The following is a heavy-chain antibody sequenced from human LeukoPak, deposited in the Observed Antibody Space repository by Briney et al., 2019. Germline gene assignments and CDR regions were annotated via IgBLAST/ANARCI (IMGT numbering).Heavy chain of an antibody. J-gene: IGHJ6*03. Sequence: SVKVSRKASGGTFSSYAISWVRQAPGQGLEWMGGIIPIFGTANYAQKFQGRVTITADESTSTAYMELSSLRSEDTAVYYCARAPAYDFWSGYLGYYYYMDVWGKGTTVTVSS. CDR3: ARAPAYDFWSGYLGYYYYMDV. D-gene: IGHD3-3*01. V-gene: IGHV1-69*13. CDR2: IIPIFGTA. CDR1: GGTFSSYA.